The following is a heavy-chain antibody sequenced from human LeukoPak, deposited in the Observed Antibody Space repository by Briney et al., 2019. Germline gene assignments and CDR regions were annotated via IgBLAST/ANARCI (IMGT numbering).Heavy chain of an antibody. J-gene: IGHJ4*02. CDR2: ISSTRSYV. D-gene: IGHD6-13*01. CDR3: ARDLAAAGPPTFDH. Sequence: GGSLRLSCAASGFTFSSYTFNWVRQAPGKGLEWVSSISSTRSYVYYADSVKGRFTISSDNAKNSLYLQMNGLRAEDTAVYYCARDLAAAGPPTFDHWGQGTLDTVSS. V-gene: IGHV3-21*01. CDR1: GFTFSSYT.